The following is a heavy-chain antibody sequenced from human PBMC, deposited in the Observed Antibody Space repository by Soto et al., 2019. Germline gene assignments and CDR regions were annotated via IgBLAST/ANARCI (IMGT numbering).Heavy chain of an antibody. V-gene: IGHV1-69*13. CDR1: GGTFSSYA. J-gene: IGHJ6*02. Sequence: SVKVSCKASGGTFSSYAISWVRQAPGQGLEWVGGITPIFGTANYAQKFQGRVTITADESTGTAYMELSSLRSEDTAVYYCARDHQSYYYGMDVWGQGTTVTVSS. CDR2: ITPIFGTA. CDR3: ARDHQSYYYGMDV.